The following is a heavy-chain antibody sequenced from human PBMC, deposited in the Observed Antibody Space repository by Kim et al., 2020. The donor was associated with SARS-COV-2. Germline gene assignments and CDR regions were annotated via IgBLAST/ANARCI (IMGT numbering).Heavy chain of an antibody. Sequence: GGSLRLSCAASGFTFSSYAMRWVRQAPGKGLEWVSVISCGGSSKYYADSVKGRFTISRDNSKNTLYLQMNSLRAEDTAVYYCAKENDGDYAFDYWGQGTLVTVSS. D-gene: IGHD4-17*01. J-gene: IGHJ4*02. CDR3: AKENDGDYAFDY. CDR1: GFTFSSYA. CDR2: ISCGGSSK. V-gene: IGHV3-23*03.